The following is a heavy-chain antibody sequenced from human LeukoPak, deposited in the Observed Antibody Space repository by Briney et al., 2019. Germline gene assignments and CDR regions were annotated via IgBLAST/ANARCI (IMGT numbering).Heavy chain of an antibody. J-gene: IGHJ4*02. Sequence: GRSLRLSCAASGFTFSSYGMHWVRQAPGKGLEWVAVISYDGSNKYYADSVKGRFTISRDNSKNTLYPQMNSLRAEDTAVYYCAKDVNYYDSSGPDYWGQGTLVTVSS. D-gene: IGHD3-22*01. CDR3: AKDVNYYDSSGPDY. CDR2: ISYDGSNK. V-gene: IGHV3-30*18. CDR1: GFTFSSYG.